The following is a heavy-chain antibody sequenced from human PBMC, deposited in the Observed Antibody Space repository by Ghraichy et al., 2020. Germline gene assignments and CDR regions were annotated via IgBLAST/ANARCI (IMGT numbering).Heavy chain of an antibody. CDR3: ARDSRIAARPGVFDY. D-gene: IGHD6-6*01. J-gene: IGHJ4*02. CDR2: IYYSGST. V-gene: IGHV4-59*01. CDR1: GGSISSYY. Sequence: SQTLSLTCTVSGGSISSYYWSWIRQPPGKGLEWIGYIYYSGSTNYNPSLKSRVTISVDTSKNQFSLKLSSVTAADTAVYYCARDSRIAARPGVFDYWGQGTLVTVSS.